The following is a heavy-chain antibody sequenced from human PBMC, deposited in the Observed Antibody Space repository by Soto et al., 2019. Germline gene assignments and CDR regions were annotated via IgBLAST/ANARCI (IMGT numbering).Heavy chain of an antibody. CDR2: IIPIFGTA. J-gene: IGHJ6*02. CDR1: GVTFSSYA. CDR3: ARAYYYGSSGYYSQEYPPHYYYYGMDV. D-gene: IGHD3-22*01. Sequence: SVKVSCKASGVTFSSYAISWVRQAPGQGLEWMGGIIPIFGTANYAQKFQGRVTITADESTSTAYMELSSLRSEDTAVYYCARAYYYGSSGYYSQEYPPHYYYYGMDVWGQGTTVTVSS. V-gene: IGHV1-69*13.